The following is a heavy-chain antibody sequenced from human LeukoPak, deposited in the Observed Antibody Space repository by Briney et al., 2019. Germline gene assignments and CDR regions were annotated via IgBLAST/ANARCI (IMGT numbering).Heavy chain of an antibody. J-gene: IGHJ4*02. D-gene: IGHD5-12*01. CDR2: INANSGDT. Sequence: ASVKVSCKASGYTSTDCYIHWVRQAPGQGLEWMGWINANSGDTNFAQKFQGLVTMTRDPSISAAYMELSRLRSDDTAVYYCARGSIRSGYDYDYWGQGTLVTVSS. CDR3: ARGSIRSGYDYDY. V-gene: IGHV1-2*04. CDR1: GYTSTDCY.